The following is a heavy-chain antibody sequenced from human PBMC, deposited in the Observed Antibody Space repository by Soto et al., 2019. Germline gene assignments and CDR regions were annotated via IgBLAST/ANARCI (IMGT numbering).Heavy chain of an antibody. CDR1: GGSISSGDYY. Sequence: SETLSLTCTVSGGSISSGDYYWSWIRQPPGKGLEWIGYIFYSGSTYYNPSLKSRVTISVDTSKNQFSLKLTSVAAADTAVYYCARDKITGLFDYWGQGTLVTVSS. CDR3: ARDKITGLFDY. D-gene: IGHD2-8*02. J-gene: IGHJ4*02. V-gene: IGHV4-30-4*01. CDR2: IFYSGST.